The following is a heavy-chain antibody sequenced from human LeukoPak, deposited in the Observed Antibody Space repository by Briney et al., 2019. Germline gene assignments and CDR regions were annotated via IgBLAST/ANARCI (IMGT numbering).Heavy chain of an antibody. CDR2: ISWNSGSI. CDR1: GFTFSTYS. V-gene: IGHV3-9*01. Sequence: PGGSLRLSCAASGFTFSTYSMIWVRQAPGKGLEWVSGISWNSGSIGYADSVKGRFTISRDNAKNSLYLQMNSLRAEDTALYYCAKDSGDPRDYYYMDVWGKGTTVTISS. CDR3: AKDSGDPRDYYYMDV. D-gene: IGHD4-17*01. J-gene: IGHJ6*03.